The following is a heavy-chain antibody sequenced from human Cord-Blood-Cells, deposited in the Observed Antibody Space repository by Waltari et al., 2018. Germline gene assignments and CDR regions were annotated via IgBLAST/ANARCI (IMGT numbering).Heavy chain of an antibody. D-gene: IGHD2-2*01. CDR3: ARGREDIVVVPAATAYY. Sequence: QVQLVQSGAEVKKPGASVKVSCQASGYTYTCYAMHWGRQAPGERLEWMGWINAGNGNTKYSQKFQGRVTITRDTSASTAYMELSSLRSEDTAVYYCARGREDIVVVPAATAYYWGQGTLVTVSS. V-gene: IGHV1-3*01. CDR2: INAGNGNT. CDR1: GYTYTCYA. J-gene: IGHJ4*02.